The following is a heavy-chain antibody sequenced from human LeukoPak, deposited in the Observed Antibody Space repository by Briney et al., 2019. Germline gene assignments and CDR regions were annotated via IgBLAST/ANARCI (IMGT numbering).Heavy chain of an antibody. J-gene: IGHJ4*02. D-gene: IGHD7-27*01. CDR2: MSPNSGNT. Sequence: ASVKASCKASGYTFTSYGISWVRQAPGQGLEWMGWMSPNSGNTGYAQKFQGRVTMTRDTSISTAYMELSSLRSEDTAVYYCVRTPPNWGADYWGQGTLVTVS. V-gene: IGHV1-8*02. CDR1: GYTFTSYG. CDR3: VRTPPNWGADY.